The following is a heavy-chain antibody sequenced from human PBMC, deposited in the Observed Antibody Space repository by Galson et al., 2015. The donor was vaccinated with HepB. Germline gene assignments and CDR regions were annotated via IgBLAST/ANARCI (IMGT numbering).Heavy chain of an antibody. J-gene: IGHJ2*01. Sequence: SVKVSCKASGYTFTSYYMHWVRQAPGQGLEWMGIINPSGGSTSYAQKFQGRVTMTRDTSTSTVYMELSSLISEDTAVYYCARVVRGQNGYFDLWGRGTLVTVSS. V-gene: IGHV1-46*01. CDR3: ARVVRGQNGYFDL. D-gene: IGHD1-1*01. CDR2: INPSGGST. CDR1: GYTFTSYY.